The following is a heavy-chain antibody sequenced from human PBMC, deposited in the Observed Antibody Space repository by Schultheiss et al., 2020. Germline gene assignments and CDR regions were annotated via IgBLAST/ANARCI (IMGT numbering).Heavy chain of an antibody. D-gene: IGHD3-3*01. J-gene: IGHJ4*02. V-gene: IGHV3-23*01. Sequence: GGSLRLSCAASGFTFSSYAMSWVRQAPGKGLEWVSAISGSGGSTYYADSVKGRFTISRDNSKNTLYLQMNSLRAEDTAVYYCAKKPYDFWSGYYLDYWGQGTLVTGYS. CDR1: GFTFSSYA. CDR3: AKKPYDFWSGYYLDY. CDR2: ISGSGGST.